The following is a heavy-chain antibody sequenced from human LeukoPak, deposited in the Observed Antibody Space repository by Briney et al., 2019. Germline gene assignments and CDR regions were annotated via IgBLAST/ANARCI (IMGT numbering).Heavy chain of an antibody. V-gene: IGHV4-39*07. CDR3: SDDRGDY. CDR2: INHSGST. CDR1: GGSISTSNYY. J-gene: IGHJ4*02. Sequence: PSETLSLTCTVSGGSISTSNYYWGWIRQPPGKGLEWIGEINHSGSTNYNPSLKSRVTISVDTSKNQFSLKLSSVTAADTAVYYCSDDRGDYWGQGTLVTVSS. D-gene: IGHD1-1*01.